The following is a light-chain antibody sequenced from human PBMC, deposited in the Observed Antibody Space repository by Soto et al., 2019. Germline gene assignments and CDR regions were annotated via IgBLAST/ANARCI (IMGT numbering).Light chain of an antibody. CDR1: QSVSSY. V-gene: IGKV3-11*01. J-gene: IGKJ5*01. CDR3: QQRSNWLFT. CDR2: DAS. Sequence: EIVLTQSPATLSLSPGERATLSCRASQSVSSYLAWYQQKPGQAPRLLIYDASNRATGIPPRFSGSGSGTDFTLTTSSLEPEDFAVYYCQQRSNWLFTFGQGTRLEIK.